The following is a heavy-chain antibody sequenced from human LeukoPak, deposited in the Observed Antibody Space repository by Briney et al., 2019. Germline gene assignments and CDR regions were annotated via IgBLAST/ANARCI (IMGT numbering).Heavy chain of an antibody. D-gene: IGHD6-6*01. CDR2: IYTSGST. Sequence: SETLSLTCTVSGGSLSSYYWSWIRQPAGKGLEWIGRIYTSGSTNYNPSLKSRVTMSVDTSKNQFSLKLSSVTAADTAVYYCARGSSSSSHYYYYYMDVWGKGTTVTVSS. V-gene: IGHV4-4*07. CDR1: GGSLSSYY. CDR3: ARGSSSSSHYYYYYMDV. J-gene: IGHJ6*03.